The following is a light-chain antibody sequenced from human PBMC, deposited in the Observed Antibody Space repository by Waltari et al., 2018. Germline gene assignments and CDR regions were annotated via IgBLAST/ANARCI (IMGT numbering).Light chain of an antibody. V-gene: IGKV1-27*01. J-gene: IGKJ3*01. Sequence: DIQMTQSPSSLSASVGDRVTITCRASQGINNYLAWYQQKPGKVPKLLIYAASTLQSGVPSRFSGSGSGTEFTLTINRVEADDVAIYYCMQGTHWPPVTFGPGTKVVI. CDR2: AAS. CDR3: MQGTHWPPVT. CDR1: QGINNY.